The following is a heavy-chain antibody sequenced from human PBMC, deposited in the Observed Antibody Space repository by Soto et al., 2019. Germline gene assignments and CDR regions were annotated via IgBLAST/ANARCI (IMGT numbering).Heavy chain of an antibody. Sequence: GGSLRLSCAASGFTFSSYSMNWVRQAPGKGLEWVSSISSSSSYIYYADSVKGRFTISRDNAKNSLYLQMNSLRAEDTAVYYCARDYGGSSGYYSYDAFDIWGQGTMVTVSS. J-gene: IGHJ3*02. CDR2: ISSSSSYI. V-gene: IGHV3-21*01. CDR3: ARDYGGSSGYYSYDAFDI. CDR1: GFTFSSYS. D-gene: IGHD3-22*01.